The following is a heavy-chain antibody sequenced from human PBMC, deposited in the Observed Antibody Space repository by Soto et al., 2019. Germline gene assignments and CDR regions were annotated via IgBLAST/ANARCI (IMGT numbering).Heavy chain of an antibody. Sequence: SETLSLTCAVFGGSFSGYCWSRIRQHPRKGLEWIGEINHSGSTNYNPSLKSRVTISVDTSKNQFPLKLISVTAADTAVYYCSRGPIIAAAGTLSNWFDPWGQGTLVTVSS. D-gene: IGHD6-13*01. J-gene: IGHJ5*02. V-gene: IGHV4-34*01. CDR3: SRGPIIAAAGTLSNWFDP. CDR2: INHSGST. CDR1: GGSFSGYC.